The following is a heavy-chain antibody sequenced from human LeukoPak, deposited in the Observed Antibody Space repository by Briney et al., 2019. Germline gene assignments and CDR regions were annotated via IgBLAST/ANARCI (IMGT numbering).Heavy chain of an antibody. Sequence: SGTLSLTCAVCRGTFSGYYWRWIRQPPGKGLEWMGVINYSGSTNYNTYPKSRVGISADSSKNQFSLMLKSMTGADTAGYYCARRGYSNRAAGKPSGFYDNWGQGTLVTVSS. D-gene: IGHD4-11*01. V-gene: IGHV4-34*08. CDR2: INYSGST. CDR3: ARRGYSNRAAGKPSGFYDN. CDR1: RGTFSGYY. J-gene: IGHJ4*02.